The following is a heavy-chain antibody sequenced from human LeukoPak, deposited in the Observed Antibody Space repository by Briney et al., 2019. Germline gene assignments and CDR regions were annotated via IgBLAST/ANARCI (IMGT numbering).Heavy chain of an antibody. D-gene: IGHD5-18*01. CDR1: GFTFDDYA. CDR3: AKGQLWLRSGYFDY. V-gene: IGHV3-9*01. J-gene: IGHJ4*02. Sequence: GGSLRLSCAASGFTFDDYAMHWVRQAPGKGLEWVSGISWNSGSIGYADSVKGRFTIPRDNAKNSLYLQMNSLRAEDTALYYCAKGQLWLRSGYFDYWGQGTLVTVSS. CDR2: ISWNSGSI.